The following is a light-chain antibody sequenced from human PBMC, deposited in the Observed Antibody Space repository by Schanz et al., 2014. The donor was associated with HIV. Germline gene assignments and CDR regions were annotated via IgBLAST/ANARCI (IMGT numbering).Light chain of an antibody. Sequence: SYVLTQPPSVSVAPGKTARITCGGNNIGSKSVHWYQQKPGQAPVLVIYYDSDRPSGIPERFSGSNSGNTATLTISRVEAGDEADYYCQVWDSSTNHWVFGGGTKFTVL. CDR3: QVWDSSTNHWV. V-gene: IGLV3-21*04. CDR1: NIGSKS. CDR2: YDS. J-gene: IGLJ3*02.